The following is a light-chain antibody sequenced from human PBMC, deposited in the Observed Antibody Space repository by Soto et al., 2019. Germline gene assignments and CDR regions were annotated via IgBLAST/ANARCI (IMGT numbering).Light chain of an antibody. CDR1: QSVSSW. V-gene: IGKV1-5*03. Sequence: DIQMTQSPYTLSASVGDRVTITCRASQSVSSWLAWYQHKPGKAPKLLISKASSLQSGVPSRFSGSGSGTESTLTISSLQPDDSATYYCQQYSHYTSFGHGTKLELK. J-gene: IGKJ2*01. CDR2: KAS. CDR3: QQYSHYTS.